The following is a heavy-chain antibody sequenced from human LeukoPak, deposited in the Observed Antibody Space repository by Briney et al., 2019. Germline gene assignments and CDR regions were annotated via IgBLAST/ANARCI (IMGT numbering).Heavy chain of an antibody. Sequence: GGSLRLSCAASGFSFSSSWMYWVRQAPGKGLVWVSRINSDGSSTSYADSVKGRFTISRDNAKNSLYLQMNSLRAEDTAVYYCARDRIAAAGIRAVGFFLDYWGQGTLVTVSS. D-gene: IGHD6-13*01. CDR2: INSDGSST. CDR1: GFSFSSSW. CDR3: ARDRIAAAGIRAVGFFLDY. V-gene: IGHV3-74*01. J-gene: IGHJ4*02.